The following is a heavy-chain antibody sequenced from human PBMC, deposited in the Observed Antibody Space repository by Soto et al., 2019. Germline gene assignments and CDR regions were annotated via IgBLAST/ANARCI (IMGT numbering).Heavy chain of an antibody. J-gene: IGHJ4*02. V-gene: IGHV3-23*01. D-gene: IGHD4-17*01. Sequence: EVQVLESGGGLVQPGGSLRLSCAASGFTFSSYAMSWVRQAPGQGLEWVSAISGSGSNTYYADSVKGRFTISRDNSKNTLYLQMNSLRAEDTALYYCAKTASMTIRDGFDHGGQGTLVTVSS. CDR1: GFTFSSYA. CDR3: AKTASMTIRDGFDH. CDR2: ISGSGSNT.